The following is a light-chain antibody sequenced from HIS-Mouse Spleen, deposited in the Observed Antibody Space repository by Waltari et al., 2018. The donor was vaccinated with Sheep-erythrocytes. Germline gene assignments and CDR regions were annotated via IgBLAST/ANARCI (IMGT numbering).Light chain of an antibody. J-gene: IGKJ3*01. V-gene: IGKV3-20*01. Sequence: EIVLTQSPGPLSSSPGERATLSCRASQSVSSSYLAWYQQKPGQAPRLLIYGASSRATGIPDRFSGSGSGTDFTLTISRLEPEDFAVYYCQQYGSSPLFTFGPGTKVDIK. CDR2: GAS. CDR1: QSVSSSY. CDR3: QQYGSSPLFT.